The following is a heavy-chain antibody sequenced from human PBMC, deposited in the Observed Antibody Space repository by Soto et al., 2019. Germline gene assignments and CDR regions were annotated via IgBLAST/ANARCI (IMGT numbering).Heavy chain of an antibody. CDR2: ISAYNGNT. D-gene: IGHD6-19*01. Sequence: ASVKVSCKASGYTFTSYGISWVRQAPGQGLEWMGWISAYNGNTNYAQKLQGRVTMTTDTSTSTAYMELRSLRSDDTAVYYCARDDPALGEQWLDYYYCGMDVWGQGTTVTVSS. J-gene: IGHJ6*02. V-gene: IGHV1-18*01. CDR3: ARDDPALGEQWLDYYYCGMDV. CDR1: GYTFTSYG.